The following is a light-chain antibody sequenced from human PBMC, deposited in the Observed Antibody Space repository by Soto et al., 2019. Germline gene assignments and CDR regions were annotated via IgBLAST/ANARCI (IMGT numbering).Light chain of an antibody. CDR1: RTISSW. Sequence: DIQMTQSPSTLSASVGDRVTITCRASRTISSWLAWYQQRPGKAPKLLIYDGSNLESGVPSRFSGSRSGTEFTLTISSLQPEDVATYYCQQYNGYSTFAQGTYVEIK. J-gene: IGKJ2*01. V-gene: IGKV1-5*01. CDR3: QQYNGYST. CDR2: DGS.